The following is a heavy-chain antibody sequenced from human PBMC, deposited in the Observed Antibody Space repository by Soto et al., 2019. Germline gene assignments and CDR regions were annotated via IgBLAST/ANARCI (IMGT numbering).Heavy chain of an antibody. CDR1: GFTVSSNC. J-gene: IGHJ4*02. V-gene: IGHV3-66*01. D-gene: IGHD3-22*01. CDR2: IYSGGST. Sequence: GGSLRLSCTASGFTVSSNCMSWVRQAPGKGLEWVSLIYSGGSTYYADSVKGRFTISRDISQNTLYLQMNSLRAEDTAVYYCARDSTLYYDSSGYCDYWGQGTLVTVSS. CDR3: ARDSTLYYDSSGYCDY.